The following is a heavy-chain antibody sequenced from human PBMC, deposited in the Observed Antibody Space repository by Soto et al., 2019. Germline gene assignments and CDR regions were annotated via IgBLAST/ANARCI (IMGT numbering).Heavy chain of an antibody. CDR2: TYYRSKWYN. Sequence: PSQTLSLTCAISGDSFSSNSAAWTWIRQSPSRGLEFLGRTYYRSKWYNDYAISVKSRITINPDTSKNQFSLQLNSVTPEDTAVYYCAREVEHQLAYNWFDPWGQGTLVTVSS. CDR3: AREVEHQLAYNWFDP. V-gene: IGHV6-1*01. CDR1: GDSFSSNSAA. D-gene: IGHD6-13*01. J-gene: IGHJ5*02.